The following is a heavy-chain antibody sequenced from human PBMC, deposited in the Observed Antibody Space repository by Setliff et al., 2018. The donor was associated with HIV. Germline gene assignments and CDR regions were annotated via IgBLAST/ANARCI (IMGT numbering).Heavy chain of an antibody. Sequence: ASVKVSCKASGYTFTSYAMHWVRQAPGQRLEWMGWINAGNGNTKYSQKFQGRVTITRDTSASTAYMELSSLRSEDTAVYYCARGSGGYCSGGSCYFGFGLALWGQGTTVTVSS. V-gene: IGHV1-3*01. CDR1: GYTFTSYA. CDR3: ARGSGGYCSGGSCYFGFGLAL. D-gene: IGHD2-15*01. CDR2: INAGNGNT. J-gene: IGHJ6*02.